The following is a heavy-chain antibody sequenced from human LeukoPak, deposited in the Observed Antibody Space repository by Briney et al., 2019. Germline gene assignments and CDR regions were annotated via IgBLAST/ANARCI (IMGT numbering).Heavy chain of an antibody. D-gene: IGHD3-22*01. V-gene: IGHV3-7*01. CDR1: GFTFSSYW. J-gene: IGHJ4*02. CDR3: ARYYDSSGYYYFDY. CDR2: IKQDGSEK. Sequence: GGSLRLSCAASGFTFSSYWMSWVRQAPGKGLEWVANIKQDGSEKYYVDSVKGRFTISRDNAKNSLYLQMNSLRAEDTAVYYCARYYDSSGYYYFDYWGQGTLVTVSS.